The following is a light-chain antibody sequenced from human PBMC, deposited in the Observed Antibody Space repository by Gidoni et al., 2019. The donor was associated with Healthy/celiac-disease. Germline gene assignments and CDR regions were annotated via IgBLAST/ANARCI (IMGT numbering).Light chain of an antibody. V-gene: IGKV1-39*01. CDR2: AAS. CDR1: QSISSD. Sequence: DIQMTQSPSSLSASVGDRVTITCRASQSISSDLNWYQQKPVKAPTLLIYAASSLQSGVPSRFSGSGSGTDFTLTISSLQPEDFATYYCQQSYSTPPTFGQGTKLEIK. CDR3: QQSYSTPPT. J-gene: IGKJ2*01.